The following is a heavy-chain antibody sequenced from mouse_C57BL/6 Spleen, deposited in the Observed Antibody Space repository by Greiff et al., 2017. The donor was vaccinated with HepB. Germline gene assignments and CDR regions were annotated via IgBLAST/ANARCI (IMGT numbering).Heavy chain of an antibody. CDR2: ISDGGSYT. CDR1: GFTFSSYA. Sequence: EVNLVESGGGLVKPGGSLKLSCAASGFTFSSYAMSWVRQTPEKRLEWVATISDGGSYTYYPDNVKGRFTISRDNAKNNLYLQMSHLKSEDTAMYYCARDLGLLPSWFAYWGQGTLVTVSA. V-gene: IGHV5-4*01. J-gene: IGHJ3*01. CDR3: ARDLGLLPSWFAY. D-gene: IGHD2-3*01.